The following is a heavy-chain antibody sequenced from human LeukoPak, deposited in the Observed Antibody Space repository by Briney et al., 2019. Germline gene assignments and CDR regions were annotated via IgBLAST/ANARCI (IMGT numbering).Heavy chain of an antibody. V-gene: IGHV3-21*01. J-gene: IGHJ4*02. CDR3: ARDRIGVGLMVYVTAYYFDY. CDR2: ITTSGSK. D-gene: IGHD2-8*01. Sequence: PGGSLRLSCAASGFTFNTYSFNWVRQAPGKGPEWVSSITTSGSKSYADSVKGRFTISRDNAKNLVYLQMNSLRVEDTAVYYCARDRIGVGLMVYVTAYYFDYWGQGTLVTVSS. CDR1: GFTFNTYS.